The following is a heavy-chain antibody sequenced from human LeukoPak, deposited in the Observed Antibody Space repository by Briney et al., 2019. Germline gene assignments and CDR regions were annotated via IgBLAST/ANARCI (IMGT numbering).Heavy chain of an antibody. J-gene: IGHJ6*03. CDR2: ISAYNGNT. CDR3: ARVETTYYYGSGSYYLYYMDV. Sequence: GASVKVSCKASGYTFTSYGISWVRQAPGQGLEWMGWISAYNGNTNYAQKLQGRVTMTTHISASTAYMELRSLRSDDTAVYYCARVETTYYYGSGSYYLYYMDVWGKGATVTISS. D-gene: IGHD3-10*01. CDR1: GYTFTSYG. V-gene: IGHV1-18*01.